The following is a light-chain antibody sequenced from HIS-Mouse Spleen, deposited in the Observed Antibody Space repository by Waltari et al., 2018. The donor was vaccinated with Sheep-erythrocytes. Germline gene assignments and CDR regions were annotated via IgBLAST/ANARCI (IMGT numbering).Light chain of an antibody. Sequence: DIQMTQSPSTLSASVGDRVTIPCRASQSISRWLAWWKQKPGTAPSPRVYKASSLESGGPSRFSGSGSGTEFTLTISSLQPDDFATYYCQQYNSYSPLTFGGGTKVEIK. J-gene: IGKJ4*01. CDR1: QSISRW. CDR2: KAS. V-gene: IGKV1-5*03. CDR3: QQYNSYSPLT.